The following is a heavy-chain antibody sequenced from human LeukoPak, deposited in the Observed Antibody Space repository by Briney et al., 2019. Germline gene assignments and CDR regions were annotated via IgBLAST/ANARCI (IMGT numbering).Heavy chain of an antibody. J-gene: IGHJ3*02. CDR1: GYTFTSYD. D-gene: IGHD3-10*01. Sequence: ASVKVSCKASGYTFTSYDINWVRQATGQGLEWMGWMNPNSGNTGYAQKFQGRVTMTRNTSISTAYMELSSLRSEDTAVYYCATTPVRELLWFGELSYAFDIRGQGTMVTVSS. CDR2: MNPNSGNT. V-gene: IGHV1-8*01. CDR3: ATTPVRELLWFGELSYAFDI.